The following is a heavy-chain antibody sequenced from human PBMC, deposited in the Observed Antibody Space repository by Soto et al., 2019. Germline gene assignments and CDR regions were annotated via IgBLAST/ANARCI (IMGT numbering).Heavy chain of an antibody. V-gene: IGHV3-30*18. CDR2: ISYDGSNK. D-gene: IGHD3-22*01. J-gene: IGHJ6*02. Sequence: GGSLRLSCAASGFTFSSYGMHWVRQAPGKGLEWVAVISYDGSNKYYADSVKGRFTISRDNSKNTLYLQMNSLRAEDTAVYYCAKDPGGSGYSPNYYYYGMDVWGQGTTVTVSS. CDR3: AKDPGGSGYSPNYYYYGMDV. CDR1: GFTFSSYG.